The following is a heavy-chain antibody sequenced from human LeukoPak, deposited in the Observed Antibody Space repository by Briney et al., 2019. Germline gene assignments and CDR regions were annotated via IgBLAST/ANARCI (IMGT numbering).Heavy chain of an antibody. Sequence: SETLSLTCTVSGGSISSYYWSWIRQPPGKGLEWIGYIYTSGSTNYNPSLKSRVTISVDTSKNQFSLKLSSVTAADTAVYYCARRGSSREKDYYYYYMDVWGKGTTVTVSS. J-gene: IGHJ6*03. CDR2: IYTSGST. CDR1: GGSISSYY. CDR3: ARRGSSREKDYYYYYMDV. V-gene: IGHV4-4*09. D-gene: IGHD6-6*01.